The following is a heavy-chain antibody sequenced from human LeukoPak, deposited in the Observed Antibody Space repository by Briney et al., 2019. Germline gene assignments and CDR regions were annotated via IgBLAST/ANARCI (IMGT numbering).Heavy chain of an antibody. V-gene: IGHV3-64*01. J-gene: IGHJ5*02. CDR2: ISSDGDST. CDR3: ATIGLP. D-gene: IGHD1-26*01. CDR1: GFPSSSYA. Sequence: GGSLRLSCAASGFPSSSYAMHWVRQAPGKGLEYLSAISSDGDSTYYANSVKGRFTISRDNSKNTLYLHMGSLRAEDMAVYYCATIGLPWGQGTLVTVSS.